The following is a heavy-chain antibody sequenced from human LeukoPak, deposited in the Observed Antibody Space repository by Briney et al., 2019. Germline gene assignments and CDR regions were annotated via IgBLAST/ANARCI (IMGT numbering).Heavy chain of an antibody. D-gene: IGHD2-2*01. Sequence: SETLSLTCTVSGGSISSGGYYWTWIRQHPGKGLEWIGYIYYSGSTYYNPSLKSRVTISVDTSKTQFSLKLTSVTVADTAVYYCARGMGVPVGRGGYYYFDYWGQGTLVTVSS. CDR3: ARGMGVPVGRGGYYYFDY. J-gene: IGHJ4*02. CDR1: GGSISSGGYY. V-gene: IGHV4-31*03. CDR2: IYYSGST.